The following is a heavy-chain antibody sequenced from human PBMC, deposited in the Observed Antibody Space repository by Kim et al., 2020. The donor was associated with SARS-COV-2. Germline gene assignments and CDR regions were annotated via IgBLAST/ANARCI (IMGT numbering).Heavy chain of an antibody. CDR3: AKATDHSSSWPNWFDP. CDR1: GFTFSSYA. CDR2: IYSGGSST. V-gene: IGHV3-23*03. D-gene: IGHD6-13*01. J-gene: IGHJ5*02. Sequence: GGSLRLSCAASGFTFSSYAMSWVRQAPGKGLEWVSVIYSGGSSTYYAYSVKGRFTISRDNSKNTLYLQMNSLRAEDTAVYYCAKATDHSSSWPNWFDPWGQGTLVTVSS.